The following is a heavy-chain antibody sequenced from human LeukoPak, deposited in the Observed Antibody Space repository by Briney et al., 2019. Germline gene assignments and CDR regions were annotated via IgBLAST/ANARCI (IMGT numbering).Heavy chain of an antibody. D-gene: IGHD4-17*01. Sequence: GGSLGLSCAASGFSITDHYMDWVRQAPGKGLEWVGRTRNKPNGYTTDYGTSVKGRFIVSRDDSENPLYLQMNGLKNEDTAVYYCVRVRHGDYFDYWGQGTLVTVSS. CDR2: TRNKPNGYTT. V-gene: IGHV3-72*01. J-gene: IGHJ4*02. CDR3: VRVRHGDYFDY. CDR1: GFSITDHY.